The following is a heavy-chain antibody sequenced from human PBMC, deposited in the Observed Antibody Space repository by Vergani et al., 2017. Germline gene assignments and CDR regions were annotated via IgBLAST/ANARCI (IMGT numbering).Heavy chain of an antibody. J-gene: IGHJ5*02. V-gene: IGHV3-66*02. Sequence: EVQLVESGGGLVKPGGSLRLSCAASGFTVSSNYMSWVRQAPGKGLEWVSVIYSGGSTYYADSVKGRFTISRDNSKNTLYLQMNSLRAEDTAVYYCARVPRGWPRNNWFDPWGQGTLVTVSS. D-gene: IGHD6-19*01. CDR2: IYSGGST. CDR1: GFTVSSNY. CDR3: ARVPRGWPRNNWFDP.